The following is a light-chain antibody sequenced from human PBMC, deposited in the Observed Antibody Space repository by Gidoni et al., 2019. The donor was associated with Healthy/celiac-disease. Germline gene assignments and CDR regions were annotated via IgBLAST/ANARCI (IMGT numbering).Light chain of an antibody. Sequence: EIVLTQSPGTLSLSPRERATLSCRASQSVSSSYLAWCQQKPGQAPRLLIYGASSRATGIPDRFSGSGSGTDFTLTISRLEPEDFAVYYCQQYGSSPTFGQGTKVEIK. V-gene: IGKV3-20*01. CDR2: GAS. CDR3: QQYGSSPT. CDR1: QSVSSSY. J-gene: IGKJ1*01.